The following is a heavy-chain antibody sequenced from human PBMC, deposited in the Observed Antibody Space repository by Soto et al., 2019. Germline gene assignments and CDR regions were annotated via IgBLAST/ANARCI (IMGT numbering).Heavy chain of an antibody. D-gene: IGHD4-17*01. CDR2: IYYTGST. Sequence: QVQLQESGPGLVKPSETLSLTCTVSGGSISSYFWSWIRQPPGKGLEWIGYIYYTGSTNYNPSLKSRVNISVDTSKHQFSLQLSSVTAADTAVYYCANFNGYFDLWGRGTLGTVSS. CDR1: GGSISSYF. V-gene: IGHV4-59*01. J-gene: IGHJ2*01. CDR3: ANFNGYFDL.